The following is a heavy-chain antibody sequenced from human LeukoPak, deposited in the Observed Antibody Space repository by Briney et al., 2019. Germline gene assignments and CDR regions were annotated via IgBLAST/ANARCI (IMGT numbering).Heavy chain of an antibody. CDR3: AGGITGTTPIWFDP. D-gene: IGHD1-20*01. J-gene: IGHJ5*02. CDR2: INHSGST. CDR1: GGSISSSSYH. V-gene: IGHV4-39*07. Sequence: SDTLSLTCTVSGGSISSSSYHWGWIRQPPGKGLEWIGEINHSGSTNYNPSLKSRVTISVDTSKNQFSLKLSSVTAADTAVYYCAGGITGTTPIWFDPWGQGTLVTVSS.